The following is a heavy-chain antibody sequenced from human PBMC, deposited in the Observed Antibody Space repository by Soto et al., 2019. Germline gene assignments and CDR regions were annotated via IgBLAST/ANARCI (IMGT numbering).Heavy chain of an antibody. V-gene: IGHV3-30-3*01. CDR3: ARDRGSYSLDY. D-gene: IGHD1-26*01. CDR1: GFTFSSYA. CDR2: ISYDGSNK. J-gene: IGHJ4*02. Sequence: QVQLVESGGGVVQPGRSLRLSCAASGFTFSSYAMHWVRQAPGKGLEWVAVISYDGSNKYYADSVKGRFTISRDNSKNTLYLQMNSLRAEDTAGYYCARDRGSYSLDYWGQGTLVTVSS.